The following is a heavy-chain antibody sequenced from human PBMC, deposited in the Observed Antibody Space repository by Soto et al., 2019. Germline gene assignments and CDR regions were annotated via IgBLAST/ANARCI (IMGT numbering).Heavy chain of an antibody. D-gene: IGHD6-25*01. CDR1: GGSITSSSHF. J-gene: IGHJ5*02. V-gene: IGHV4-39*01. CDR2: IYFTGDT. Sequence: SETLSLTCSASGGSITSSSHFWGWVRQPPGKGLEWIGTIYFTGDTYYTPSLKSRLTMSIDTSRNEFSLRLNSVTAADTAVYYCAGQTFTIAAASYGRSNWFDPWGPGTLVTVSS. CDR3: AGQTFTIAAASYGRSNWFDP.